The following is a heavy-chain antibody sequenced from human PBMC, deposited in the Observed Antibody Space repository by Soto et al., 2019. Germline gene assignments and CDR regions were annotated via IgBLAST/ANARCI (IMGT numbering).Heavy chain of an antibody. CDR1: GFTFCSYA. V-gene: IGHV3-30-3*01. Sequence: PGGSLRLSCAASGFTFCSYAMHWVRQAPGTGLEWVSVISYDGSNKYYADSVKGRFTISRDNSKNTLYLQMNSLRAEDTAVYYCARECDMSSGHGRCYYYYGLDVWGQGTTVTVSS. CDR3: ARECDMSSGHGRCYYYYGLDV. J-gene: IGHJ6*02. D-gene: IGHD5-12*01. CDR2: ISYDGSNK.